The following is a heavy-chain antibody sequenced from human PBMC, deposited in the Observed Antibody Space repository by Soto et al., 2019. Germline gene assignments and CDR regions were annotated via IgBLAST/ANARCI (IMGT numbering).Heavy chain of an antibody. J-gene: IGHJ6*02. CDR1: GYTLTELS. D-gene: IGHD5-18*01. Sequence: ASVKVSFKVSGYTLTELSMHWVRQAPGKGLEWMGGFDPEDGETIYAQKFQGRVTMTEDTSTDTAYMELSSLRSEDTAVYYCAKDFDSYGLGYYGMDVWGQGTTVTSP. CDR2: FDPEDGET. CDR3: AKDFDSYGLGYYGMDV. V-gene: IGHV1-24*01.